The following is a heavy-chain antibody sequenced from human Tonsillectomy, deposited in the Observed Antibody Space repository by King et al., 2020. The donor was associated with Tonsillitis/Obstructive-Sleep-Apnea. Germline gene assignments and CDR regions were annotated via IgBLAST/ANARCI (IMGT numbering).Heavy chain of an antibody. CDR3: ARMIYCSGTSCYYYFDY. J-gene: IGHJ4*02. D-gene: IGHD2-2*01. CDR1: GGSISSRF. V-gene: IGHV4-59*11. CDR2: IYNSGST. Sequence: QLQESGPGLVKPSETLSLPCTVSGGSISSRFWSWIRQPPGKGLEWSGYIYNSGSTNYNPSLKSRVTISIDTSKNQFSLKLTSVTAVDTAVYYCARMIYCSGTSCYYYFDYWGQGTLVTVSS.